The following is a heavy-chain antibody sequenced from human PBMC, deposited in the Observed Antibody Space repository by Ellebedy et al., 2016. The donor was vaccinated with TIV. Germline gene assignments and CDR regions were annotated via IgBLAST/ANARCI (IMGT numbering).Heavy chain of an antibody. D-gene: IGHD3-16*01. Sequence: ASVKVSCKASGYTFTSYYMHWVRQAPGQGLEWMGVINPSGDSTTYAQKFQGRVSMTRDTSTSTVYMKLSSLRSEDTAVYYCARDSTFGGVIAGYWGQGTLVTVSS. V-gene: IGHV1-46*01. CDR3: ARDSTFGGVIAGY. CDR1: GYTFTSYY. CDR2: INPSGDST. J-gene: IGHJ4*02.